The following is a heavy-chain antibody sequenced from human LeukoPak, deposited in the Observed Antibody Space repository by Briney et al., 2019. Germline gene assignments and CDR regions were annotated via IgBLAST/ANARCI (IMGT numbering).Heavy chain of an antibody. J-gene: IGHJ4*02. V-gene: IGHV1-8*01. D-gene: IGHD4-17*01. CDR1: GYTFTSYD. CDR2: MNPNSGNT. Sequence: ASVKVSCKASGYTFTSYDINWVRQATGPGLEWMGWMNPNSGNTGYAQKFQGRVTMTRNTSISTAYMELSSLRSEDTAVYYCARGKWINGDYSGIDYWGQGTLVTVSS. CDR3: ARGKWINGDYSGIDY.